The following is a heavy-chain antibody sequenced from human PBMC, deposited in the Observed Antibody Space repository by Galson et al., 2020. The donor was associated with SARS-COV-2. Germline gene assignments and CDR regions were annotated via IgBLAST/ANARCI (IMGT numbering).Heavy chain of an antibody. CDR2: INNSGSS. V-gene: IGHV4-34*01. CDR1: GGSLSAYY. J-gene: IGHJ4*02. D-gene: IGHD1-26*01. CDR3: ARGRGSYYSL. Sequence: SETLSLTCTVYGGSLSAYYWSWIRQPQGKGLEWIGEINNSGSSNYNPSLKSRLTILGDTSKNHFSLNLSSVTAADTAVYYCARGRGSYYSLWGQGTLVTVSS.